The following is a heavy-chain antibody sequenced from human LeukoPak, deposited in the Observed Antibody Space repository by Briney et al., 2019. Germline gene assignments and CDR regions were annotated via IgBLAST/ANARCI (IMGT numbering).Heavy chain of an antibody. CDR3: TKDDSPYGGNGFDS. CDR1: GFTFSSYA. J-gene: IGHJ4*02. Sequence: GGSLRLSCAASGFTFSSYAMSWVRQAPGKGLEWVSAISGSGGSTYYADSVKGRFTISRDNSKNTLYLQMNNLRVEDTAVYYCTKDDSPYGGNGFDSWGQGTLVTVSS. CDR2: ISGSGGST. V-gene: IGHV3-23*01. D-gene: IGHD4-23*01.